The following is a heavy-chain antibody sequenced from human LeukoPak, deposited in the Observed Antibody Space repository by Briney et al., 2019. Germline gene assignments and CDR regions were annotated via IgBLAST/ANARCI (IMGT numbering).Heavy chain of an antibody. CDR1: GFTFSSYG. J-gene: IGHJ4*02. V-gene: IGHV3-33*01. CDR3: ARVTGPAFRGYFDY. D-gene: IGHD1-14*01. CDR2: IWYDGSNK. Sequence: GGSLRLSCAASGFTFSSYGMHWVRQAPGKGLEWVAVIWYDGSNKYYADSVKGRFTISRDNSKNTLYLQMNSLRAEDTAVYYCARVTGPAFRGYFDYWGQGTLVTVSS.